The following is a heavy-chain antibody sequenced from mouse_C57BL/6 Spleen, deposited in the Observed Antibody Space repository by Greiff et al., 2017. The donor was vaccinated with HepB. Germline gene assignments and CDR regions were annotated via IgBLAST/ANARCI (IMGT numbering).Heavy chain of an antibody. J-gene: IGHJ1*03. D-gene: IGHD1-1*01. CDR3: ARDQTTEVRYFDV. CDR1: GFTFSSYA. Sequence: EVMLVESGGGLVKPGGSLKLSCAASGFTFSSYAMSWVRQTPEKRLEWVATISDGGSYTYYPDNVKGRFTISRDNAKNNLYLQMSHLKSEDTAMYDCARDQTTEVRYFDVWGTGTTVTVSS. V-gene: IGHV5-4*01. CDR2: ISDGGSYT.